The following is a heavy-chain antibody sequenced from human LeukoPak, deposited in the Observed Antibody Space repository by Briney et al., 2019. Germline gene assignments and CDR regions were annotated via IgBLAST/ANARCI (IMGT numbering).Heavy chain of an antibody. CDR3: ARDRDDYPYY. V-gene: IGHV3-21*01. Sequence: GGSLRLSCAASGFTFSSYSMNWVRQAPGKGLEWVSSISSSSSYIYYAESVKGRFTISRDNAKNSLSLQMNSLRAEDTAVYYCARDRDDYPYYWGQGTLVTVSS. J-gene: IGHJ4*02. CDR2: ISSSSSYI. D-gene: IGHD4-11*01. CDR1: GFTFSSYS.